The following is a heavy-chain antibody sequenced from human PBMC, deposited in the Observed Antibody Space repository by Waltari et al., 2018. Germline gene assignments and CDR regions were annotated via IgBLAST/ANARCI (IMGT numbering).Heavy chain of an antibody. D-gene: IGHD6-19*01. CDR3: ARDMVAVAGTFDY. J-gene: IGHJ4*02. V-gene: IGHV1-69*01. CDR2: VIPICGTA. CDR1: GGTFSSYA. Sequence: QVQLVQSGAEVKKPGSSVKVSCKASGGTFSSYAISWVRQAPGQGLEWMGGVIPICGTANYEQKFQGRVTVTADESTSTAYMELSSLRSEDTAVYYCARDMVAVAGTFDYWGQGTLVTVSS.